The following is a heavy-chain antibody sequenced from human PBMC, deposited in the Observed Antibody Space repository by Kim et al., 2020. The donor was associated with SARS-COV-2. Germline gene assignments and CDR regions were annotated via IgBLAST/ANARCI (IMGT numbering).Heavy chain of an antibody. CDR2: ISGSGGST. CDR3: AKVRARLLGYYYYGMDV. Sequence: GGSLRLSCAASGFTFSSYAMSWVRQAPGKGLEWVSAISGSGGSTYYADSVKGRFTISRDNSKNTLYLQMNSLRAEDTAVYYCAKVRARLLGYYYYGMDVWGQGTPVHVFS. J-gene: IGHJ6*02. V-gene: IGHV3-23*01. CDR1: GFTFSSYA. D-gene: IGHD2-8*02.